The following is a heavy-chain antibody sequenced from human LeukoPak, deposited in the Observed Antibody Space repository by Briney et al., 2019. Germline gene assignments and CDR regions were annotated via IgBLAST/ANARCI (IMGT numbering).Heavy chain of an antibody. D-gene: IGHD6-13*01. V-gene: IGHV1-2*02. J-gene: IGHJ5*02. CDR1: GYTFTGYY. Sequence: ASVKVSCKASGYTFTGYYMHWVRQAPGQGLEWMGWINPNSGGTNYAQKFQGRVTMTRDTSISTAYMELSSLRSKDTAVYYCARRRPGYSSRRVWFDPWGQGTLVTVSS. CDR2: INPNSGGT. CDR3: ARRRPGYSSRRVWFDP.